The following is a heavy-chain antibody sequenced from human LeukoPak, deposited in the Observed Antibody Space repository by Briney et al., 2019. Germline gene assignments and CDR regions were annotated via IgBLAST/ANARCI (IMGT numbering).Heavy chain of an antibody. CDR2: IYYSGST. CDR3: AGPLYYYDSSGWNY. CDR1: GGSISSYY. Sequence: SETLSLTCTVSGGSISSYYWSWIRQPPGKGLEWIGYIYYSGSTNYNPSLKSRVTISVDTSKNQFSLKLSSVTAADTAVYYCAGPLYYYDSSGWNYWGQGTLVTVSS. D-gene: IGHD3-22*01. J-gene: IGHJ4*02. V-gene: IGHV4-59*08.